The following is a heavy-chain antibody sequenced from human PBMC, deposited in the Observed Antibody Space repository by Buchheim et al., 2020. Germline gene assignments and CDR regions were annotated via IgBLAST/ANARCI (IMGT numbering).Heavy chain of an antibody. Sequence: EVQLVESGGGLVQPGGSLRLSCAASGFTFSSYEMNWVRQAPGKGLEWVSYISSSGSTIYYADSVKGRFTISRDNAKNSLYLQMNSLRAEDTAVYYCARAEPKYSSIPVADWGQGTL. CDR1: GFTFSSYE. CDR2: ISSSGSTI. V-gene: IGHV3-48*03. D-gene: IGHD6-13*01. CDR3: ARAEPKYSSIPVAD. J-gene: IGHJ4*02.